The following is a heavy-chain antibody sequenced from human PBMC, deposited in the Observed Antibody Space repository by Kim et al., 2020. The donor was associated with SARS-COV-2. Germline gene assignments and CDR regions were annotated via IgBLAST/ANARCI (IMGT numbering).Heavy chain of an antibody. CDR3: ATKDSGSSSLAPGGDY. Sequence: SVKGRFTISRDKAKNSLYLQMNSLSAQDTAVYYCATKDSGSSSLAPGGDYWGQGTLVTVSS. J-gene: IGHJ4*02. D-gene: IGHD6-6*01. V-gene: IGHV3-21*01.